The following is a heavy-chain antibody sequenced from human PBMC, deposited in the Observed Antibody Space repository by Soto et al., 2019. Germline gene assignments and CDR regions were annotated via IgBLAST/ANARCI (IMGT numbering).Heavy chain of an antibody. D-gene: IGHD3-3*01. CDR1: GASMNTYY. CDR3: ASGISIFGVYY. CDR2: VNYSGNT. J-gene: IGHJ4*01. Sequence: SETLSLTCTVSGASMNTYYWNWIRQPPGKGLEWIGYVNYSGNTNYNPSLNSRVTMSLDTSKNLFSLKLTSVTAADTATYYCASGISIFGVYYWGHGTLVTVSS. V-gene: IGHV4-59*01.